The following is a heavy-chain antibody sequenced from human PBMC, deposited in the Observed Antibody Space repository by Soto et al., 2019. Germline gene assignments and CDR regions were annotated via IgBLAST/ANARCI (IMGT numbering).Heavy chain of an antibody. CDR2: IFYTGTT. CDR1: GGSINYNSYY. CDR3: ARLVVVAPVANA. Sequence: AETLSLTCSVSGGSINYNSYYWGWIRQPPGKGLEWVGGIFYTGTTYYSPSLKDRVTISVDTSKNSFSLNLTSVTAADTAVYFCARLVVVAPVANAWGQGTLVTVSS. V-gene: IGHV4-39*02. D-gene: IGHD2-2*01. J-gene: IGHJ5*02.